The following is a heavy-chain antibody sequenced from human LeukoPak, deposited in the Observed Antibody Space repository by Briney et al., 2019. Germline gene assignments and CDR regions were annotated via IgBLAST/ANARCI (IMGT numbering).Heavy chain of an antibody. J-gene: IGHJ4*02. CDR2: ISTSGSS. CDR1: GGSISPYY. Sequence: PSETLSLTCTVSGGSISPYYWSFIRQPAGKGLEWIGRISTSGSSKYNPSLKSRVTISVDTSKNQFSLKLSSVTAADTAVYYCARDDYYGSGSPFDYWGQGTLVTVSS. V-gene: IGHV4-4*07. CDR3: ARDDYYGSGSPFDY. D-gene: IGHD3-10*01.